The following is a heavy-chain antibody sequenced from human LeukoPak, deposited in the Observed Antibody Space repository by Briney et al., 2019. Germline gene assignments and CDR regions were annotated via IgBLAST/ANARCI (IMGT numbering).Heavy chain of an antibody. J-gene: IGHJ1*01. V-gene: IGHV4-61*02. CDR2: IYTSGST. CDR3: ARDDGPGDLAY. CDR1: GGSISSLTYN. D-gene: IGHD3-10*01. Sequence: SETLSLTCSVSGGSISSLTYNWRWIRQPAGKGLEWIGRIYTSGSTNYNPSLKSRVTISVDTSENQFSLKLSSVTAADTAVYYCARDDGPGDLAYWGLRTLVTVSS.